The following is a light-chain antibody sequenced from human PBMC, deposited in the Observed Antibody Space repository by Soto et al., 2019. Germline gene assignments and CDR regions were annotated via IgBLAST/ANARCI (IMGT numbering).Light chain of an antibody. J-gene: IGKJ1*01. CDR3: QQRSNWPRT. Sequence: EIVMTQSPATLSVSPGARATLSWRASQSVSSNLAWYQQKPGQAPRLLIYDASNRATGIPARFSGSGSGTDFTLTISSLEPEDFAVYYCQQRSNWPRTFGQGTKVDIK. V-gene: IGKV3-11*01. CDR2: DAS. CDR1: QSVSSN.